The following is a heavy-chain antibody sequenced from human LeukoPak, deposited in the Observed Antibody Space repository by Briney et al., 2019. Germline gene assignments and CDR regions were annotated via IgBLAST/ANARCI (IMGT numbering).Heavy chain of an antibody. D-gene: IGHD3-16*01. J-gene: IGHJ4*02. V-gene: IGHV3-7*01. CDR2: IKQDGSEK. Sequence: HPGGSLRLSCAASGFTFSSYWMSRVRQAPGKGLEWVANIKQDGSEKYYVDSVKGRFTISRDNAKNSLYLQMNSLRAEDTAVYYCAREFMITFGGVISGYDYWGQGTLVTVSS. CDR3: AREFMITFGGVISGYDY. CDR1: GFTFSSYW.